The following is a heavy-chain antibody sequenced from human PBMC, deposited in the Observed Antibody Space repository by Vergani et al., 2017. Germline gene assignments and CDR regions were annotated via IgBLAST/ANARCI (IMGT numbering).Heavy chain of an antibody. D-gene: IGHD6-13*01. CDR3: ARQRDSSSRGFPYYYYYGMDV. Sequence: QLQLQESGPGLVKPSETLSLTCTVSGGSISSSSYYWGWIRQPPGKGLEWIGSIYYSGSTYYNPSLKSRVTISVATSKNQFSLKLSSVDAADTAVYYCARQRDSSSRGFPYYYYYGMDVWGQGTTVTVSS. CDR2: IYYSGST. CDR1: GGSISSSSYY. J-gene: IGHJ6*02. V-gene: IGHV4-39*01.